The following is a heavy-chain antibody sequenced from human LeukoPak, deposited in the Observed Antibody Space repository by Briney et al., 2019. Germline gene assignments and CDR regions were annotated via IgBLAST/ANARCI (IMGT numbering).Heavy chain of an antibody. D-gene: IGHD3-22*01. Sequence: GGSLRLSCAASGFTFDDYAMHWVRQAPGKGLEWVSGISWNSGSIGYADSVKGRFTISRDNAKNSLYLQMNSLRAEDTALYYCAKAAAQFYGSSGPLDWGQGTLVTVSS. CDR1: GFTFDDYA. V-gene: IGHV3-9*01. J-gene: IGHJ4*02. CDR2: ISWNSGSI. CDR3: AKAAAQFYGSSGPLD.